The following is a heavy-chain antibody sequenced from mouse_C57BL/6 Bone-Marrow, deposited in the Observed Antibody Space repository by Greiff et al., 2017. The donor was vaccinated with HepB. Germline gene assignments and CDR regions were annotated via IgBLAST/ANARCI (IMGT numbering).Heavy chain of an antibody. J-gene: IGHJ2*01. Sequence: QVQLKESGAELVRPGASVKLSCKASGYTFTDYYINWVKQRPGQGLEWIARIYPGSGNTYYNEKFKGKATLTAEKSSSTAYMQLSSLTSEDSAVYFCASPDTTHYFDYWGQGTTLTVSS. D-gene: IGHD1-1*01. CDR3: ASPDTTHYFDY. V-gene: IGHV1-76*01. CDR2: IYPGSGNT. CDR1: GYTFTDYY.